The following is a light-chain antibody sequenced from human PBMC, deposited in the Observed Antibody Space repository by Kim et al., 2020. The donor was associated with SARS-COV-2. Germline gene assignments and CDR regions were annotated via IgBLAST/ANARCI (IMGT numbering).Light chain of an antibody. J-gene: IGLJ2*01. CDR3: AAWDDSLNNVV. CDR1: SSNIGSKD. CDR2: INS. Sequence: QSVLTQPPSASGTPGQRVTISCSGSSSNIGSKDVFWYRQLPGSAPKLLIHINSQRPSGVPDRISGSKSGTSASLAISGLRSEDEADYYCAAWDDSLNNVVFGGGTQLTVL. V-gene: IGLV1-47*02.